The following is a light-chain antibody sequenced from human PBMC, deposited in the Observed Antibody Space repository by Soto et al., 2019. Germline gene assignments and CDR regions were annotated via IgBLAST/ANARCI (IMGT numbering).Light chain of an antibody. CDR3: RQYGSSPSYT. Sequence: EIVLTQSPGTLSLSPGERATLSCRASQSVSSSSSLAWYQQKPGQAPRLLIYGASSRATGIPDRFSGSGSATDFTLTISRLEPEHFAVDYCRQYGSSPSYTFGQGTKLEIK. CDR2: GAS. CDR1: QSVSSSSS. J-gene: IGKJ2*01. V-gene: IGKV3-20*01.